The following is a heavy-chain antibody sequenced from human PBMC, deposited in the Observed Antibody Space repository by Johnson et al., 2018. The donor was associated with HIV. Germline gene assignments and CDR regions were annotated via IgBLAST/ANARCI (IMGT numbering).Heavy chain of an antibody. CDR1: GFTFSSYG. J-gene: IGHJ3*02. CDR3: AKEGWAAAQEGWVAFDI. V-gene: IGHV3-30*18. CDR2: ISYDGSNK. Sequence: QVQLVESGGGVVQPGRSLRLSCAASGFTFSSYGMHWVRQAPGKGLEWLAVISYDGSNKYYADSVKGRFTISRDNSKNTLYLQMNSLRAEDTAVYYCAKEGWAAAQEGWVAFDIWGQGTMVTVSS. D-gene: IGHD6-13*01.